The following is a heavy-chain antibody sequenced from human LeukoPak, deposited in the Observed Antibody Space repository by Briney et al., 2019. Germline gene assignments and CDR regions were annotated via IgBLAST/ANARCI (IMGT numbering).Heavy chain of an antibody. CDR1: GGSISTYY. CDR3: ARGTLRLGDLSLSNYFDP. J-gene: IGHJ5*02. V-gene: IGHV4-59*12. CDR2: IYYSGSS. Sequence: PSETLSLTCTVSGGSISTYYWSWVRQPPGKGLEWIGYIYYSGSSTYNPSLKSRVTMSVDTSKNQFSLKLSSVTAADTALYYCARGTLRLGDLSLSNYFDPWGQGTLVTVSS. D-gene: IGHD3-16*02.